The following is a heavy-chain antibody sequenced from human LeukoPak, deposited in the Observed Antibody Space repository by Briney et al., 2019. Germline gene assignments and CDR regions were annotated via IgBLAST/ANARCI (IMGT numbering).Heavy chain of an antibody. D-gene: IGHD2-8*01. CDR2: FSGSGGTT. J-gene: IGHJ6*03. Sequence: YPGGSLRLSCAASGFTFSSYAMNWFPQAPGRGLEWVSGFSGSGGTTYYADSVKGRFTISRDNSKNTLYLQMNSLRAEDTAVYYCANGNRCTSPNCLGYYYFYMDVWGKGTTVTVSS. V-gene: IGHV3-23*01. CDR1: GFTFSSYA. CDR3: ANGNRCTSPNCLGYYYFYMDV.